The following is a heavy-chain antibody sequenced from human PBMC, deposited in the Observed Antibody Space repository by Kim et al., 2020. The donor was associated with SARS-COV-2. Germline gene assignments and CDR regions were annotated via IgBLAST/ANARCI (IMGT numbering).Heavy chain of an antibody. Sequence: SETLSLTCTVSGGSVSSGSYYWSWIRQPPGKGLEWIGYIYYSGSTNYNPSLKSRVTISVDTSKNQFSLKLSSVTAADTAVYYCARVGCSGGSGYRVNAFDIWGQGKMVTVSS. V-gene: IGHV4-61*01. J-gene: IGHJ3*02. CDR3: ARVGCSGGSGYRVNAFDI. CDR2: IYYSGST. CDR1: GGSVSSGSYY. D-gene: IGHD2-15*01.